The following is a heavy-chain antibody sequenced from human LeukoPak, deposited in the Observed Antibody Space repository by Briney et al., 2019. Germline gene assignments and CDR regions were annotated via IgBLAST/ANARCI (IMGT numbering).Heavy chain of an antibody. CDR2: IYYSGST. CDR1: GGSISSYY. V-gene: IGHV4-59*01. Sequence: SETLSLTCTVSGGSISSYYWSWIRQPPGKGLEWIGYIYYSGSTNYNPSLKSRVTISVDTSKNQFSLKLSSVTAADTAVYYCARDHNGNWFGPWGQGTLVTVSS. CDR3: ARDHNGNWFGP. D-gene: IGHD1-1*01. J-gene: IGHJ5*02.